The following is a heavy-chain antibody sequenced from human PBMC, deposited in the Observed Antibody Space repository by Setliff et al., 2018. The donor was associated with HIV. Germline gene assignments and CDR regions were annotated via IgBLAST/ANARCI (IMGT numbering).Heavy chain of an antibody. V-gene: IGHV1-2*02. CDR2: INPNSGGT. J-gene: IGHJ6*03. Sequence: ASVKVSCKASRYTLTGYYMHWVRQAPGQGLEWMGWINPNSGGTNYAQKFQGMGTMTRDTSISTAYMELSRLRSDDTAVYYCARGMDDSSGYYYGYYDYYMYGWGKGTTVTV. D-gene: IGHD3-22*01. CDR1: RYTLTGYY. CDR3: ARGMDDSSGYYYGYYDYYMYG.